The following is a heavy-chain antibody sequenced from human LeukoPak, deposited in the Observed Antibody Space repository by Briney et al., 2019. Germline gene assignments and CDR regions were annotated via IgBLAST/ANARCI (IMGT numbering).Heavy chain of an antibody. J-gene: IGHJ4*02. CDR3: AKATGSGSFLVDY. V-gene: IGHV3-43*02. Sequence: GGSLRLSCAASAFTFENFAMHWVRQGPRKGLEWVSLISADGATTHYTDSVKGRFTVSRDNSKNSLFLQMNSLRTEDTAFYYCAKATGSGSFLVDYLGQETLVTVSS. D-gene: IGHD3-10*01. CDR1: AFTFENFA. CDR2: ISADGATT.